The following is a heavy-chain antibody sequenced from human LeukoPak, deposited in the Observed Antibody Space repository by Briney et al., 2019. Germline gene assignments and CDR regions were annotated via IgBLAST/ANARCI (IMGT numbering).Heavy chain of an antibody. CDR1: GFTFSRYW. J-gene: IGHJ6*02. CDR3: ARGSSGWYSGYYYYGMDV. Sequence: GGSMRLSCAASGFTFSRYWMSWVRQAPGNGLEWVANIKQDGSEKYYVDSVKGRFSISRDNAKNSLYLQMNSLRAEDTAVYYCARGSSGWYSGYYYYGMDVWGQGTTVTVSS. V-gene: IGHV3-7*01. CDR2: IKQDGSEK. D-gene: IGHD6-19*01.